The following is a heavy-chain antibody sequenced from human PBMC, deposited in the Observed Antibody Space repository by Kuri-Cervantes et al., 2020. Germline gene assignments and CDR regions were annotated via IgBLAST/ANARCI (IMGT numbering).Heavy chain of an antibody. Sequence: SETLSLTCTVSGGSISSGGYYWSWIRQHPGKGLEWIGYIYYSGGTYYNPSLKSRVTISVDTSKNQFSLKLSSVTAADTAVYYCALAVAGIIDYWGQGTLVTVSS. CDR3: ALAVAGIIDY. J-gene: IGHJ4*02. V-gene: IGHV4-31*03. D-gene: IGHD6-19*01. CDR1: GGSISSGGYY. CDR2: IYYSGGT.